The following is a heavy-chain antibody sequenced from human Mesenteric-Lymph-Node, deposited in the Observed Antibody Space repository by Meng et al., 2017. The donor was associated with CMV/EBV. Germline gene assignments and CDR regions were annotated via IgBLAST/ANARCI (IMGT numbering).Heavy chain of an antibody. CDR3: ATDQGTHGWFDP. V-gene: IGHV1-8*01. CDR2: MNPNSGNT. J-gene: IGHJ5*02. CDR1: GYTFTSYD. D-gene: IGHD3-10*01. Sequence: ASVKVSCKASGYTFTSYDINWVRQATGQGLEWMGWMNPNSGNTGYAQKFQGRVTMTRNTSISTAYMELNSLRTEDTAVYYCATDQGTHGWFDPWGQGTLVTVSS.